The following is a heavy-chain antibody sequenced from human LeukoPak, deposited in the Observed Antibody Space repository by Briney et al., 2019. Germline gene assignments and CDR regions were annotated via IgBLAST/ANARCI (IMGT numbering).Heavy chain of an antibody. CDR3: AKGPEVAATYNWFDP. CDR1: GFTFSTYA. CDR2: ISGGGGGT. Sequence: GSLSLSCAASGFTFSTYAMSWVRQAPGKGLEWVSVISGGGGGTYYADSVKGRFTTSRDNSKNTLYLQMNTLRPEDTAVYYCAKGPEVAATYNWFDPWGQGTLVTVSS. V-gene: IGHV3-23*01. J-gene: IGHJ5*02. D-gene: IGHD2-15*01.